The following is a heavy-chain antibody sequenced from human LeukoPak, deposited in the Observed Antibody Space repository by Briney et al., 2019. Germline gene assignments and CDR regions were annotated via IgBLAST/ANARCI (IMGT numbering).Heavy chain of an antibody. CDR2: MTYNGNHA. CDR3: VKEPGLMPSGDWFDP. V-gene: IGHV3-23*01. Sequence: GGSLRLSCVASGFTFGRHAMSCVRQAPGKGLEWVSGMTYNGNHAYYADSVQDRFTISRDNSKDTLYLQMNSLRDEDTAIYYCVKEPGLMPSGDWFDPWGQGTLVTVSS. J-gene: IGHJ5*02. CDR1: GFTFGRHA. D-gene: IGHD2-2*01.